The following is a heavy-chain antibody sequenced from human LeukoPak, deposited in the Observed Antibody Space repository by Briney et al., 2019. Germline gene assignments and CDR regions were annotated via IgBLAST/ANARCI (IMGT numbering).Heavy chain of an antibody. Sequence: GGSLRLSCAGSGFIFSSYWMHWVRQAPGKGVGWVSRINSDGSSTNYADSVKGRFTISRDNARNSLYLQMNSLRAEDTAVYYCARAPYSSSWFYFDYWGQGTLVTVSS. D-gene: IGHD6-13*01. J-gene: IGHJ4*02. V-gene: IGHV3-74*01. CDR1: GFIFSSYW. CDR3: ARAPYSSSWFYFDY. CDR2: INSDGSST.